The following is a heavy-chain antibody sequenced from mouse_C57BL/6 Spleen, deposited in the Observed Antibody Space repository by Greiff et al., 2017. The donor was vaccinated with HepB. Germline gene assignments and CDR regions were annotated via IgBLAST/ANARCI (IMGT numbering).Heavy chain of an antibody. V-gene: IGHV5-9*01. CDR3: ARHASIYYYGSSYVHFDY. CDR2: ISGGGGNT. Sequence: EVMLVESGGGLVKPGGSLKLSCAASGFTFSSYTMSWVRQTPEKRLEWVATISGGGGNTYYPDSVKGRFTISRDNAKNTLYLQMSSLRSEDTALYYCARHASIYYYGSSYVHFDYWGQGTTLTVSS. CDR1: GFTFSSYT. D-gene: IGHD1-1*01. J-gene: IGHJ2*01.